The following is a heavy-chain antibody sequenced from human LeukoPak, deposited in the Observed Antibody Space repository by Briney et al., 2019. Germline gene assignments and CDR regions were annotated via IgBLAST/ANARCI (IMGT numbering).Heavy chain of an antibody. V-gene: IGHV3-30-3*01. Sequence: GGSLRLSCAASGFTFSSYAMHWVRQAPGKGLEWVAVISYDGSNKYYADSVKGRFTISRDNSKNTLYVQMNSLRAEDTAVYYCARDTCSGDSCYCDYWGQGTLVTVSS. D-gene: IGHD2-15*01. CDR2: ISYDGSNK. J-gene: IGHJ4*02. CDR3: ARDTCSGDSCYCDY. CDR1: GFTFSSYA.